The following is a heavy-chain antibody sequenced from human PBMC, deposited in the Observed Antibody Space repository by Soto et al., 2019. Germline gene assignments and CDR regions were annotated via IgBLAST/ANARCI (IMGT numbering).Heavy chain of an antibody. CDR2: ISAYSGST. J-gene: IGHJ5*02. Sequence: QVQLVQSGAEVKKPGASVKVSCKTSGYTLTNYPITWVRQAPGQGLEWVGWISAYSGSTNYAQNLQGRVTMTTDTFTSTVYMELRSLRYDDTAVYYCARDLGGVLMALDPWGQGTLVTVSS. D-gene: IGHD2-8*01. CDR3: ARDLGGVLMALDP. CDR1: GYTLTNYP. V-gene: IGHV1-18*04.